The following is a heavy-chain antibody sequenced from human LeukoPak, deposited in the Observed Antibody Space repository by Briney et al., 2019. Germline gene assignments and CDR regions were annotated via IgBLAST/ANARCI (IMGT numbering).Heavy chain of an antibody. J-gene: IGHJ4*02. D-gene: IGHD4-17*01. CDR1: GGSISSSSYY. CDR3: ARDYGDYGRFDY. Sequence: ASETLSLTCTVSGGSISSSSYYWGWIGQPPGKGLEWIGSIYYSGSTYYNPSLKSRVTISVDTSKNQFSLKLSSVTAADTAVYYCARDYGDYGRFDYWGQGALVTVSS. CDR2: IYYSGST. V-gene: IGHV4-39*02.